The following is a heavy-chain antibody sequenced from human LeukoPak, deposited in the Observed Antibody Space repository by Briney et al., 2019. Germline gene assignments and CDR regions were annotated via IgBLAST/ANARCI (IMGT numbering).Heavy chain of an antibody. V-gene: IGHV1-69*04. Sequence: GASVKVSYKASGGTFSSYAISWVRQAPGQGLEWMGRIIRILGIANYAQKFQGRVTITADKSTSTAYMELSSLRSEDTAVYYCASAYYDILTGSPSGYYFDYWGQGTLVTVSS. J-gene: IGHJ4*02. CDR1: GGTFSSYA. CDR2: IIRILGIA. D-gene: IGHD3-9*01. CDR3: ASAYYDILTGSPSGYYFDY.